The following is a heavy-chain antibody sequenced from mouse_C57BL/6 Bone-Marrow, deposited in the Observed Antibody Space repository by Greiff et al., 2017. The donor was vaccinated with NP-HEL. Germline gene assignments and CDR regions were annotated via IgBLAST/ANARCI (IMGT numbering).Heavy chain of an antibody. CDR2: IDPENGDT. D-gene: IGHD1-1*01. CDR1: GFNIKDDY. Sequence: EVKLMESGAELVRPGASVKLSCTASGFNIKDDYMHWVKQRPEQGLEWIGWIDPENGDTEYASKFQGKATITADTSSNTAYLQLSSLTSEDTAVYYCTTCYYGSSFPTEHFDVWGTGTTVTVSS. CDR3: TTCYYGSSFPTEHFDV. V-gene: IGHV14-4*01. J-gene: IGHJ1*03.